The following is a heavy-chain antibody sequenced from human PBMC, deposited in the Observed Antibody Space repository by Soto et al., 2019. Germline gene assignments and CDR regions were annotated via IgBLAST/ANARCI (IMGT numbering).Heavy chain of an antibody. V-gene: IGHV3-15*07. CDR2: IKSKTEGGTT. CDR3: TTDAVDTGIVYYYYYYGMDV. D-gene: IGHD5-18*01. J-gene: IGHJ6*02. CDR1: GFTFSNAW. Sequence: EVQLVESGGGLVKPGGSLRLSCAASGFTFSNAWMNWVRQAPGKGLEWVGRIKSKTEGGTTDYAAPVKGRFTISRHDSKHTLYLQMNSRKTGDAAVYYCTTDAVDTGIVYYYYYYGMDVWGQGTTVTVSS.